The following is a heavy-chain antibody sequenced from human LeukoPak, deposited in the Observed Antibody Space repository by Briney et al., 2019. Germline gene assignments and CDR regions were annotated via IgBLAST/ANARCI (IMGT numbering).Heavy chain of an antibody. CDR2: IRSKSHGGTT. Sequence: GGSLRLSCTAAGFSFGDYAMSWVRQAPGKGLEWVGFIRSKSHGGTTEYAASVKGRFTVSRDDSKSIAYLQMNSLGTEDSAVYYCTRPTGYCSTRRQGVHNYFEYWGQGALVTVSS. CDR3: TRPTGYCSTRRQGVHNYFEY. CDR1: GFSFGDYA. J-gene: IGHJ4*02. V-gene: IGHV3-49*04. D-gene: IGHD2-2*01.